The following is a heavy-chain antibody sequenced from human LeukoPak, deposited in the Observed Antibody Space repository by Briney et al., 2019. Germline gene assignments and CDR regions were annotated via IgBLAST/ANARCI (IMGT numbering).Heavy chain of an antibody. CDR2: INPNSGGT. J-gene: IGHJ4*02. Sequence: ASVKVSCKASGYTFTGYYMHWVRQAPGQGLEWMGWINPNSGGTNYAQKFQGRVTMTRDTSISTAYMELSRLRSDDTAVYYCARDLLDIVVVPAAMGPDYWGQGTLVTVSS. CDR3: ARDLLDIVVVPAAMGPDY. V-gene: IGHV1-2*02. D-gene: IGHD2-2*03. CDR1: GYTFTGYY.